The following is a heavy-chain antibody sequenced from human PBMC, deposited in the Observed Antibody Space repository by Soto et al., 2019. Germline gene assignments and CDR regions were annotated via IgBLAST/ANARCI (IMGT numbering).Heavy chain of an antibody. V-gene: IGHV1-69*02. Sequence: ASVKVSCKASGGTFSSYTISWVRQAPGQGLEWMGRIIPILGIANYAQKFKGRVTITADKSTSTAYMELSSLRSEDTAVYYCAPARYYYDSSGYPSVFDYWGQGTLVTVSS. D-gene: IGHD3-22*01. CDR1: GGTFSSYT. CDR2: IIPILGIA. J-gene: IGHJ4*02. CDR3: APARYYYDSSGYPSVFDY.